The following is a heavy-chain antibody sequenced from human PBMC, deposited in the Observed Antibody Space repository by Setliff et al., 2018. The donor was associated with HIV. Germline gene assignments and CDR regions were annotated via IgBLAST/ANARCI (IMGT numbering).Heavy chain of an antibody. CDR1: GGSLTNYY. V-gene: IGHV4-34*01. Sequence: SETLSLTCAVYGGSLTNYYWSWFRQSPGKGLEWIGEVTDDGSANYNPSLKSRVTISLVTSKAQFSLKLDSVTAADTAVYYCARGLSCSSTWCYTYYYYYMDLWSEGTTVTVS. CDR3: ARGLSCSSTWCYTYYYYYMDL. J-gene: IGHJ6*03. CDR2: VTDDGSA. D-gene: IGHD3-16*02.